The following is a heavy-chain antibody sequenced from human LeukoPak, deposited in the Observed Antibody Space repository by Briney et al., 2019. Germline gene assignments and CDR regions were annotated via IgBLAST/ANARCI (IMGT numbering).Heavy chain of an antibody. Sequence: SLETLSLTCTVSGGSVSSTHYWGWIRQPPGKGLERIGSIYYGGSTYYNASLRSRVTTSVDTSKNQFSLQLNSVTPEDTAVYYCARDGGRDTMVRGVNHDAFDIWGQGTMVTVSS. D-gene: IGHD3-10*01. J-gene: IGHJ3*02. CDR2: IYYGGST. CDR3: ARDGGRDTMVRGVNHDAFDI. V-gene: IGHV4-39*07. CDR1: GGSVSSTHY.